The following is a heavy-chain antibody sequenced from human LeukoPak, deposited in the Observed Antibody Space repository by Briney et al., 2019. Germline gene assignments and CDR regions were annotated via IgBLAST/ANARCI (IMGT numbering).Heavy chain of an antibody. Sequence: SETLSLTCTVSGGSISSGDYYWSWIRQPPGKGLEWIGYIYYSGSTYYNSSLKSRVTISVDTSKNQFSLKVNSMTAADTAVYYCARRRQAATGTGFYFDFWGQGTLVTVSS. V-gene: IGHV4-30-4*01. D-gene: IGHD6-13*01. CDR3: ARRRQAATGTGFYFDF. CDR1: GGSISSGDYY. J-gene: IGHJ4*02. CDR2: IYYSGST.